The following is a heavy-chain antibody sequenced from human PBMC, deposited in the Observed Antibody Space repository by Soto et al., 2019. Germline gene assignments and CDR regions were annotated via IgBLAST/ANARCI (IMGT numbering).Heavy chain of an antibody. V-gene: IGHV4-34*01. CDR2: INHSGST. J-gene: IGHJ6*02. CDR3: ARSFSDYYGTNYYYGMDV. Sequence: TSETLSLTCAVYGGSFSGYYWSWIRQPPGKGLEWIGEINHSGSTNYNPSLKSRVTISVDTSKNQFSLKLSSVTAADTAVYYCARSFSDYYGTNYYYGMDVWGQGTTVTVSS. CDR1: GGSFSGYY. D-gene: IGHD3-10*01.